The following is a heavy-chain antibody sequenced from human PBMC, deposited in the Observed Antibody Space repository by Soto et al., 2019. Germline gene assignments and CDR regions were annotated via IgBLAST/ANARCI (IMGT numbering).Heavy chain of an antibody. CDR3: ARDGADIVVVPAAMNAFDI. CDR2: LIPIFGTA. Sequence: QVQLVQSGAEVKKPGSSVKVSCKASGGTFSSYAISWVRQAPGQGLEWMGGLIPIFGTANYAQKFQGRVTITADESTSTAYMELSSLRSEDTAVYYCARDGADIVVVPAAMNAFDIWGQGTMVTVSS. J-gene: IGHJ3*02. V-gene: IGHV1-69*01. CDR1: GGTFSSYA. D-gene: IGHD2-2*01.